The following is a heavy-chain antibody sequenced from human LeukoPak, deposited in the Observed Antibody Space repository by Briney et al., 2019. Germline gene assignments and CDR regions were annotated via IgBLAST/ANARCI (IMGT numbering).Heavy chain of an antibody. CDR2: IYYSGST. CDR3: ARDGEYDFWSGYYTGGVDY. CDR1: GGSISSSSYY. Sequence: SETLSLTCTVSGGSISSSSYYWGWVRQPPGKGLEWIGSIYYSGSTYYNPSLKSRVTISVDTSKNQFSLKLSSVTAADTAVYYCARDGEYDFWSGYYTGGVDYWGQGTLVTVSS. D-gene: IGHD3-3*01. V-gene: IGHV4-39*07. J-gene: IGHJ4*02.